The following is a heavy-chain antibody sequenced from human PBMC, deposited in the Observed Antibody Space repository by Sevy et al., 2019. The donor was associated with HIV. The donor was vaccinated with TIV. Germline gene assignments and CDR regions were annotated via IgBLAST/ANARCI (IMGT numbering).Heavy chain of an antibody. D-gene: IGHD2-15*01. CDR3: AKDGGHIDIDY. V-gene: IGHV3-30*18. J-gene: IGHJ4*02. CDR1: GFTFKYHG. Sequence: GGSLRLSCAASGFTFKYHGMHWVRQAPGKGLEWLSLISIDGSNKYYADSVKDRFTISRDNAKNTVSVQMNSLRPEDTATYYCAKDGGHIDIDYWGQGILVTVSS. CDR2: ISIDGSNK.